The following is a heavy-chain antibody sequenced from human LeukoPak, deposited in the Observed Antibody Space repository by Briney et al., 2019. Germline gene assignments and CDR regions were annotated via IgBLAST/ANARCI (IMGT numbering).Heavy chain of an antibody. D-gene: IGHD3-3*01. J-gene: IGHJ6*03. CDR3: ARGGLLEWLSSYYYYYMDV. V-gene: IGHV4-61*08. Sequence: SQTLSLTCTVSGGSISSGDYYWSWIRQPPGKGLEWIGYIYYSGSTNYNPSLKSRVTISVDTSKNQFSLKLSSVTAADTAVYYCARGGLLEWLSSYYYYYMDVWGKGTTVTVSS. CDR2: IYYSGST. CDR1: GGSISSGDYY.